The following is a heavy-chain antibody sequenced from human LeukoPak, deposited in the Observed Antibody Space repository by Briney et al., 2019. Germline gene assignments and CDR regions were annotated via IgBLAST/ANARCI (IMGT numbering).Heavy chain of an antibody. Sequence: SETLSLTCAVSGGSISSSNWWSWVRQPPGKGLEWIGEINHSGSTNYNPSLKSRVTISVDTSKNQFSLKLSSVTAADTAVYYCARGWTLRHWGQGTLVTVSS. J-gene: IGHJ1*01. CDR1: GGSISSSNW. CDR2: INHSGST. V-gene: IGHV4-4*02. D-gene: IGHD1-1*01. CDR3: ARGWTLRH.